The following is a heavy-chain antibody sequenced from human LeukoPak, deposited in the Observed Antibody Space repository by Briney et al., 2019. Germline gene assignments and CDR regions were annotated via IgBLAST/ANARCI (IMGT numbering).Heavy chain of an antibody. V-gene: IGHV4-38-2*02. Sequence: PSETLSLTCAVSGYSISSGYQWAWIRQSPGKGREGFGSIYHSGSAHYNPSLKSRVTISVETSKNQFSLKMYSVTAADTAVYYCARDPRWLTPDCTSTSCYENYFDPWGQGTLVTVSS. CDR3: ARDPRWLTPDCTSTSCYENYFDP. CDR2: IYHSGSA. J-gene: IGHJ5*02. D-gene: IGHD2-2*01. CDR1: GYSISSGYQ.